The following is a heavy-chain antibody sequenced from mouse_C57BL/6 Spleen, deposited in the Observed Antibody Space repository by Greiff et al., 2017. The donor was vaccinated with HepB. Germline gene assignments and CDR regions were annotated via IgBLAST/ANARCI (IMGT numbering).Heavy chain of an antibody. Sequence: EVQGVESVAELVRPGASVKLSCTASGFNIKNTYMHWVKQRPEQGLEWIGRIDPANGNTKYAPKFQGKATITADTSSNTAYLQLSSLTSEDTAIYYCAQGDDYSYYFDYWGQGTTLTVSS. D-gene: IGHD2-4*01. V-gene: IGHV14-3*01. CDR1: GFNIKNTY. CDR3: AQGDDYSYYFDY. J-gene: IGHJ2*01. CDR2: IDPANGNT.